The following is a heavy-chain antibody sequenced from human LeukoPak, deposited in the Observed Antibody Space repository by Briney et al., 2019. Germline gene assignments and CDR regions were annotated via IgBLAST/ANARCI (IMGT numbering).Heavy chain of an antibody. CDR2: ISGSGGNI. J-gene: IGHJ4*02. Sequence: GGSLRLSCTASGFTFNYYAMSWVRQAPGKGLEWVSVISGSGGNIYYADSVKGRFTISRDSSKNTLFLQMNRLRPEDAAVYYCAKAPVTTCRGAFCYPFDYWGLGTLVTVSS. D-gene: IGHD2-15*01. CDR1: GFTFNYYA. CDR3: AKAPVTTCRGAFCYPFDY. V-gene: IGHV3-23*01.